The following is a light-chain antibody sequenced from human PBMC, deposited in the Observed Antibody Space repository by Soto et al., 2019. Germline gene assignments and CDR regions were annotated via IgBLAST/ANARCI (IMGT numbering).Light chain of an antibody. CDR2: SNN. CDR1: SSNIGSNT. J-gene: IGLJ3*02. CDR3: AAWDDSLNGWV. Sequence: QSALTQPPSASGTPGQRVTISRSGSSSNIGSNTVNWYQQLPGTAPKLLIYSNNQRPSGVPDRFSGSKSGTSASLAISGLQSEDEADYYCAAWDDSLNGWVFGGGTKLTVL. V-gene: IGLV1-44*01.